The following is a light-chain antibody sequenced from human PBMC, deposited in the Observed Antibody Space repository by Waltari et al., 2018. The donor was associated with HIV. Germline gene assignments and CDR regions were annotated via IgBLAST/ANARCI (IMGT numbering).Light chain of an antibody. CDR3: QVWDTNSDHRV. V-gene: IGLV3-21*02. J-gene: IGLJ2*01. Sequence: SSVLTQTPSVSVAPGQTARITCGGDNIGNRSVHWYQQKPGQAPVLVAYADIDRPSWIPERCSCCRSGKTATLTISRVEVGDEDDYYCQVWDTNSDHRVFGGGTKLTVL. CDR1: NIGNRS. CDR2: ADI.